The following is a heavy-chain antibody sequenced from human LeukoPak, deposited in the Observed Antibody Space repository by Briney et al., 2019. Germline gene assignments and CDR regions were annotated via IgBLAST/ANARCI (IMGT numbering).Heavy chain of an antibody. J-gene: IGHJ4*02. CDR1: GFTFSSYG. CDR3: ANYNSGPFDY. CDR2: ISYDGSNE. D-gene: IGHD6-19*01. V-gene: IGHV3-30*18. Sequence: GRSLRLSCAASGFTFSSYGMHWVRQAPVKGLEWVAFISYDGSNEYYADSVKGRLTISRDNSKNTLYLQMNSLRVDDTAVYYCANYNSGPFDYWAREPWSPSPQ.